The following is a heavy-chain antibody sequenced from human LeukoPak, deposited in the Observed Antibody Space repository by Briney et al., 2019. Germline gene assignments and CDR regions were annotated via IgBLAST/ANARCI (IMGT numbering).Heavy chain of an antibody. D-gene: IGHD1-26*01. CDR2: IYYSGST. CDR1: GGSISSSSYY. V-gene: IGHV4-39*01. CDR3: TSVVSGSYEVS. Sequence: ASETLSLTCTVSGGSISSSSYYWGWIRQPPGKGPEWIGNIYYSGSTYYNPSLESRVTISVDTSKNQFSLKLSSVTAADTAVYYCTSVVSGSYEVSWGQGTLVTVSS. J-gene: IGHJ5*02.